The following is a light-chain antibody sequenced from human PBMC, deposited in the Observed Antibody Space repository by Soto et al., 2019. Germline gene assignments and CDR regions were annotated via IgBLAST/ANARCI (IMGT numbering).Light chain of an antibody. J-gene: IGKJ1*01. CDR2: KAS. V-gene: IGKV1-5*03. CDR3: QQYNIYWT. Sequence: DIKMSQSPSTLSASVGDRATITFRASQSISSWLAWYQQKPGKAPKLLIYKASSLESGVPSRFSGSGSGTEFTLTISSLQPDDFATYYCQQYNIYWTFGQGTNVDIK. CDR1: QSISSW.